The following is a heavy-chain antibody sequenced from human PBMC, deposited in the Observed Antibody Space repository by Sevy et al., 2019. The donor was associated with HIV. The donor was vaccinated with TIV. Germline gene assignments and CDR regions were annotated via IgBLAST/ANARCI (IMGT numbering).Heavy chain of an antibody. D-gene: IGHD2-15*01. CDR3: ARVSDCSGGSCYSNWFDP. Sequence: SETLSLTCTVSGGSISSYYWSWIRQPPGKGLEWIGYIYYSGSTNYNPSLKSRVTKSVDTSKNQFSLKLSSVTAADTAVYYCARVSDCSGGSCYSNWFDPWGQGTLVTVSS. J-gene: IGHJ5*02. CDR1: GGSISSYY. CDR2: IYYSGST. V-gene: IGHV4-59*01.